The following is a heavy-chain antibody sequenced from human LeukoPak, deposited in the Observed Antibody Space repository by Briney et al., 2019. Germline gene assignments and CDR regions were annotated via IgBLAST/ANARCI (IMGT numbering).Heavy chain of an antibody. CDR1: GYTFPNFW. J-gene: IGHJ6*02. CDR3: ARLSYGDYRRGMDV. D-gene: IGHD4-17*01. Sequence: GESLKISCKGSGYTFPNFWIAWVRQMPGKGLEWVGIIYPGDSDTRYSPSFQGQVTVSADRSISTAYLQWSSLKASDTAIYYCARLSYGDYRRGMDVWGQGTTVTVSS. V-gene: IGHV5-51*01. CDR2: IYPGDSDT.